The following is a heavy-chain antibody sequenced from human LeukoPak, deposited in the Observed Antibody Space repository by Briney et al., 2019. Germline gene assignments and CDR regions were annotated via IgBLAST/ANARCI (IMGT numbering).Heavy chain of an antibody. CDR3: ASDNQITVTTIPFDY. D-gene: IGHD4-11*01. CDR1: GFIFSDYY. V-gene: IGHV3-11*05. J-gene: IGHJ4*02. CDR2: ISGSSSYT. Sequence: GGSLRLSCAASGFIFSDYYMSWIRQVPGKGPEWVSYISGSSSYTNYADSVKGRFTISRDNAKNSLYLQMNSLRVEDTAVYYCASDNQITVTTIPFDYWGQGTLVTVSS.